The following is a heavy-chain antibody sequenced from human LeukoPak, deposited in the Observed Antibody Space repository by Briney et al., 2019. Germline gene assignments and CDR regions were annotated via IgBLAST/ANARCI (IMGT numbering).Heavy chain of an antibody. Sequence: PSETLSLTCTVSGGSISSSSYYWGWIRQPPGKGLEWIGSIYYSGSTYYNPSLKSRVTISVDTSKNQFSLKLSSVTAADTAVYYCARDPHSNTYWGQGTLVTVSS. CDR2: IYYSGST. J-gene: IGHJ4*02. CDR1: GGSISSSSYY. V-gene: IGHV4-39*07. D-gene: IGHD2/OR15-2a*01. CDR3: ARDPHSNTY.